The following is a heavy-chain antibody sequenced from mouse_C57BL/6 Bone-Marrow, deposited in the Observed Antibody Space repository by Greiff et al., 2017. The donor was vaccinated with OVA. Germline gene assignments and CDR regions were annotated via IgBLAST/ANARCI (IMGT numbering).Heavy chain of an antibody. CDR1: YTFSRRVH. V-gene: IGHV1-87*01. J-gene: IGHJ1*03. Sequence: QVQLQQSGPELARPWASVKISCQAFYTFSRRVHFAIRDTNYWMQWVKQRPGQGLEWIGAIYPGKGDTRYNQKFKGKSTLTADKSSSTDYMQLSSLTSEDSAVYYCAGGYSNWYFDVWGTGTTVTVSS. D-gene: IGHD2-14*01. CDR3: SEDSAVYYCAGGYSNWYFDV. CDR2: GQGLEWIG.